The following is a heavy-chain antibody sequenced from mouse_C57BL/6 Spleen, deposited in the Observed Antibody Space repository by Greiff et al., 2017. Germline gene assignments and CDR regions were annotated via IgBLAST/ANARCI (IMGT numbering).Heavy chain of an antibody. V-gene: IGHV1-69*01. CDR3: ARSPYYGSGDAMDY. D-gene: IGHD1-1*01. Sequence: QVQLQQPGAELVMPGASVKLSCKASGYTFTSYWMHWVKQRPGQGLEWIGEIDPSDSYTNYNQKFKGKSTLTVDKSSSTAYMQLSSLTSEDSAVYDWARSPYYGSGDAMDYWGQGTSVTVSS. J-gene: IGHJ4*01. CDR1: GYTFTSYW. CDR2: IDPSDSYT.